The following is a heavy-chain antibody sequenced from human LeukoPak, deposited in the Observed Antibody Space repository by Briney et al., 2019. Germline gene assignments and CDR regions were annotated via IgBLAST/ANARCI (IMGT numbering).Heavy chain of an antibody. CDR2: IIPIFGIA. V-gene: IGHV1-69*04. CDR3: ARAGYSGYDLEGGYFDY. Sequence: SVKVSCKASGGTFSSYAISWVRQAPGQGLEWMGKIIPIFGIANYAQKFQGRVTITADISTSTAYMELSSLRSEDTAVYYCARAGYSGYDLEGGYFDYWGQGTLVTVSS. D-gene: IGHD5-12*01. CDR1: GGTFSSYA. J-gene: IGHJ4*02.